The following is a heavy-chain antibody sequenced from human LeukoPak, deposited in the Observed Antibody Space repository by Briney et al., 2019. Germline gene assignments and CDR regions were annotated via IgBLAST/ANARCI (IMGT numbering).Heavy chain of an antibody. D-gene: IGHD2-15*01. CDR1: GGSISSGGYY. CDR3: ARDQVVVAAPNYYYYGMDV. Sequence: SQTLSLTCTVSGGSISSGGYYWSWIRQHPGKGLEWIGYIYCSGSTYYNPSLKSRVTISVDTSKNQFSLKLSSVTAADTAVYYCARDQVVVAAPNYYYYGMDVWGKGTTVTVSS. J-gene: IGHJ6*04. V-gene: IGHV4-31*03. CDR2: IYCSGST.